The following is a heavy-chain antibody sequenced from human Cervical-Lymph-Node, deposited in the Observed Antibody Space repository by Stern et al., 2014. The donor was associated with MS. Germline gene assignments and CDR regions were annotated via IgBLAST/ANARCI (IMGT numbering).Heavy chain of an antibody. CDR2: MYYSVSP. V-gene: IGHV4-31*02. CDR1: GGSVSSDDYY. D-gene: IGHD2-15*01. CDR3: ARFTDTRVVVTASDAFDI. Sequence: QLQASGPGLVKPSQTLSLTCIVSGGSVSSDDYYWSWIRQQPEKSLEWIGYMYYSVSPYYNPSLKSRATISVDTSKNQFSLKVTSVTPADTAVYYCARFTDTRVVVTASDAFDIWGQGTMVTVSS. J-gene: IGHJ3*02.